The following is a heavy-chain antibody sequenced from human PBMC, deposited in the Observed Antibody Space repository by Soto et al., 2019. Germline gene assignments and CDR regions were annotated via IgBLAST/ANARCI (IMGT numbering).Heavy chain of an antibody. J-gene: IGHJ6*03. CDR1: GYSFTSYW. D-gene: IGHD3-3*01. Sequence: GESLKISCKGSGYSFTSYWIGWVRQMPGKGLEWMGIIYPGDSDTRYSPSFQGQVTISADKSISTAYLQWSSLKASDTAMYYCARRIFTIFGPHHYYYMDVWGKGTTVTVSS. CDR3: ARRIFTIFGPHHYYYMDV. CDR2: IYPGDSDT. V-gene: IGHV5-51*01.